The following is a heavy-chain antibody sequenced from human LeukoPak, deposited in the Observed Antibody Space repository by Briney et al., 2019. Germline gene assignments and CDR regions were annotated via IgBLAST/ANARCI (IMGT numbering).Heavy chain of an antibody. CDR3: AREGTYGWYNWFDP. CDR2: MYRTGST. Sequence: SETLSLTCLVSGGSIRTYFWSWIRQPPAKGLAGIGYMYRTGSTNYNPSLKSRVTITPDTSKNQFSLRLTSVTAADTAVYYCAREGTYGWYNWFDPWGQGTLVTVSS. J-gene: IGHJ5*02. V-gene: IGHV4-59*01. D-gene: IGHD6-19*01. CDR1: GGSIRTYF.